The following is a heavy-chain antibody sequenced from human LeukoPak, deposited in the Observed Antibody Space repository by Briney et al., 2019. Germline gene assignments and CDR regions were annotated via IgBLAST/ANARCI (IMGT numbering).Heavy chain of an antibody. V-gene: IGHV4-4*02. CDR3: ARTPHGSSSWYDY. J-gene: IGHJ4*02. Sequence: PSETLSLTCAVSGGSMSTSNWWSWVRQPPGKGLEWIGEIYHSGSTNYNPSLKSRVTISVDKSKNQFSLRLSSVTAADTAVYYCARTPHGSSSWYDYWGQGTLVTVSS. CDR1: GGSMSTSNW. D-gene: IGHD6-13*01. CDR2: IYHSGST.